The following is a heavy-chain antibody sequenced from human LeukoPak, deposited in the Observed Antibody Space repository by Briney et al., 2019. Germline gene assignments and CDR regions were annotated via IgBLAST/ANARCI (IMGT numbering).Heavy chain of an antibody. Sequence: ASVKVSCEASGYSFTTYDITWVRQAPGQGLEWMGWISANNGNTSYVQKFQGRLTMTTDMSTRTAYMELRSLGSDDTAVYYCALRITGTNRWYYYYYMGVWGKGTTVTVSS. CDR1: GYSFTTYD. D-gene: IGHD1-7*01. J-gene: IGHJ6*03. CDR3: ALRITGTNRWYYYYYMGV. V-gene: IGHV1-18*01. CDR2: ISANNGNT.